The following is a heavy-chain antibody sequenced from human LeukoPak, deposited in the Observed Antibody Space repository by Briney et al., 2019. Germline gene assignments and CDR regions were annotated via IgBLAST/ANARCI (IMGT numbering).Heavy chain of an antibody. D-gene: IGHD4-17*01. CDR3: AKDNYDYGDYDGGDY. CDR2: IRYDGSNK. J-gene: IGHJ4*02. Sequence: GGSLRLSCVASGFTFSSYGMHWVRQLPGKGLEWVAFIRYDGSNKYYADSVKGRFTISRDNSRDTLHLQMNSLRAEDTAVYYCAKDNYDYGDYDGGDYWGQGTLVTVSS. CDR1: GFTFSSYG. V-gene: IGHV3-30*02.